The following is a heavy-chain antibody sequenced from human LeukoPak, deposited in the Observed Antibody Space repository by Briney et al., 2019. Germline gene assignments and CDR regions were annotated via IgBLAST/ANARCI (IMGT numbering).Heavy chain of an antibody. Sequence: PGGSLRLSCAASGFIFSHYGMHWVRQAPGKGLEWVAVIWSDGTEKYYGDVVKGRFTISRDNSRNTLYLQMNSLRGEDTAVYYCAKDAQRGFDYSNSLEYWGQGTLVTVSS. CDR1: GFIFSHYG. V-gene: IGHV3-33*04. D-gene: IGHD4-11*01. CDR3: AKDAQRGFDYSNSLEY. CDR2: IWSDGTEK. J-gene: IGHJ4*02.